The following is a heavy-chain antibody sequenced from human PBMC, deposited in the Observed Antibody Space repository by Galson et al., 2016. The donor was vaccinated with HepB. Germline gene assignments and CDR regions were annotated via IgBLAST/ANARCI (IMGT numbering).Heavy chain of an antibody. D-gene: IGHD5-24*01. J-gene: IGHJ5*02. Sequence: SETLSLTCAVSGDSISSSNWWSWVRQPPGKGLEWIGEIFHSGITNYNPSFKCRVTISVDKSKNQFSLNLTSVTAADTAVYYCARESWVGYTDSDANWFDPWGQGTLVTVSS. CDR2: IFHSGIT. CDR1: GDSISSSNW. CDR3: ARESWVGYTDSDANWFDP. V-gene: IGHV4-4*02.